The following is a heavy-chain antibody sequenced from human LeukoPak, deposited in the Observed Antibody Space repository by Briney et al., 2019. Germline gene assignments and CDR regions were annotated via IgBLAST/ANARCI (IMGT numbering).Heavy chain of an antibody. CDR1: GFTFSSYS. D-gene: IGHD3-9*01. CDR3: ATVRPGILPGSDY. V-gene: IGHV3-48*02. J-gene: IGHJ4*02. CDR2: ISSGTSNI. Sequence: GGSPRLSCAASGFTFSSYSMNWVRQAPGKGLEWVSYISSGTSNIYYTDSVKGRFTVSRDNAKNSLYLQMNSLRDEDTAVYYCATVRPGILPGSDYWSQGTLVTVSS.